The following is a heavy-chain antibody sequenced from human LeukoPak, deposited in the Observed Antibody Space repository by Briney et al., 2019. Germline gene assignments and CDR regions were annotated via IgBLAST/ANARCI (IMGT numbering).Heavy chain of an antibody. D-gene: IGHD2-15*01. CDR3: ARGMLIGYCSGGSCYAWFDP. Sequence: SQTLSLTCAVSGGSISSGGYSWSWIRQPPGKGLEWIGYIYYSGSTYYNPSLKSRVTISVDTSKNQFSLKLSSVTAADTAVYYCARGMLIGYCSGGSCYAWFDPWGQGTLVTVSS. J-gene: IGHJ5*02. CDR1: GGSISSGGYS. CDR2: IYYSGST. V-gene: IGHV4-30-4*07.